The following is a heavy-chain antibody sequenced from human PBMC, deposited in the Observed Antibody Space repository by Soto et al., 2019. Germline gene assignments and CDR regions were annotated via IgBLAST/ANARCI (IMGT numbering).Heavy chain of an antibody. Sequence: GGSLRLSCAASGFTFSSYAMSWVRQAPGKGLEWVSAISGSGGSTYYADSVKGRFTISRDNSKNTLYLQMNSLRAEDTAVYYCAKTPIVATIDFLRGFFDYWGQGTLVTVSS. CDR1: GFTFSSYA. V-gene: IGHV3-23*01. J-gene: IGHJ4*02. D-gene: IGHD5-12*01. CDR3: AKTPIVATIDFLRGFFDY. CDR2: ISGSGGST.